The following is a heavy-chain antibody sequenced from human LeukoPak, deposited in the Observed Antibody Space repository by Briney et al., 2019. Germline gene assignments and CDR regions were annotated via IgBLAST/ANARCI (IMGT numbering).Heavy chain of an antibody. CDR2: ISYDGSNR. D-gene: IGHD3-16*01. V-gene: IGHV3-30*04. CDR1: GFIFRNCA. CDR3: ARDEGGWGYFDY. Sequence: GGSLRLSCAASGFIFRNCAIHWVRQAPGKGLEWVAVISYDGSNRYYADSVKGRFTISRDNSKNTLYLQMNSLRADDSAVYYCARDEGGWGYFDYWGQGTLVTVSS. J-gene: IGHJ4*02.